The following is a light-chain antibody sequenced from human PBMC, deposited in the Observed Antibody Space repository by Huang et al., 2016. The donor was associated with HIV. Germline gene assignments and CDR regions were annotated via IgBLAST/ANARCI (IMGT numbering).Light chain of an antibody. V-gene: IGKV3-11*01. CDR2: DAS. CDR3: QQRSNWRT. Sequence: EIVLTQSPATLSLSPGDRATLSCRASQGVSSYLAWYQQKPGQAPRLLIYDASNRATCIPARFSGSVSGTDFTLTISSLEPEDFAVYYCQQRSNWRTFGQGTRLEMK. J-gene: IGKJ5*01. CDR1: QGVSSY.